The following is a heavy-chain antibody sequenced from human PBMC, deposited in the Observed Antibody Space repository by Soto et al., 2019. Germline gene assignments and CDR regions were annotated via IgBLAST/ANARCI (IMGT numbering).Heavy chain of an antibody. CDR2: INAGNGNT. Sequence: QVQLVQSGAEVKKPGASVKVSCKTSGYTFTSYAMHWVRQAPGQRLEWMGWINAGNGNTKYSRKFEGRVTSTIDTSASTAYMELSSLRSEDTAIYYCARDLGGWPDYWGQGTLVTVSS. J-gene: IGHJ4*02. D-gene: IGHD6-19*01. CDR1: GYTFTSYA. CDR3: ARDLGGWPDY. V-gene: IGHV1-3*01.